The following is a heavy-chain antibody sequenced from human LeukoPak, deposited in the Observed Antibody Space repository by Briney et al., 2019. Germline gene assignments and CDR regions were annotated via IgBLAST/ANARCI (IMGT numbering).Heavy chain of an antibody. CDR2: VIPMFATA. V-gene: IGHV1-69*06. Sequence: SVKVSCKASGGTFSSYAISWVRQAPGQGLEWMGGVIPMFATANYAPKFQGRVTITADKSTSTAYMELSSLRSEDTAVYYCARDRYSSSWYAWGQGTLVTVSS. D-gene: IGHD6-13*01. CDR1: GGTFSSYA. J-gene: IGHJ4*02. CDR3: ARDRYSSSWYA.